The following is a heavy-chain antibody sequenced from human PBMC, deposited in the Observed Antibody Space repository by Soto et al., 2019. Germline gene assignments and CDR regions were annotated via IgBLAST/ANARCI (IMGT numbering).Heavy chain of an antibody. V-gene: IGHV4-34*01. CDR3: ARGRFLLGYCSGGSCYSGDY. CDR2: INHSGST. J-gene: IGHJ4*01. Sequence: TSQTLCLTCAVYGGSFSGYYCSWIRQPTGKGLEWIGEINHSGSTNYNPSLKSRVTISVDTSKNQFSLKLSSVTAADTAVYYCARGRFLLGYCSGGSCYSGDYCGHGTLVTVSS. CDR1: GGSFSGYY. D-gene: IGHD2-15*01.